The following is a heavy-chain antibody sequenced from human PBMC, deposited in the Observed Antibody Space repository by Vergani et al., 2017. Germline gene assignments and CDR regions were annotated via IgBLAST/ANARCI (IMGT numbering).Heavy chain of an antibody. V-gene: IGHV3-21*05. D-gene: IGHD1-1*01. CDR1: GFTFSSYS. J-gene: IGHJ3*02. CDR2: ISSSSSYI. Sequence: EVQLVESGGGLVQPGGSLRLSCAASGFTFSSYSMNWVRQAPGKGLEWVSYISSSSSYIYYADSVKGRFTISRDNAKNSLYLQMNSLRAEDTAVYYCARATTGTTHDAFDIWGQGTMVTVSS. CDR3: ARATTGTTHDAFDI.